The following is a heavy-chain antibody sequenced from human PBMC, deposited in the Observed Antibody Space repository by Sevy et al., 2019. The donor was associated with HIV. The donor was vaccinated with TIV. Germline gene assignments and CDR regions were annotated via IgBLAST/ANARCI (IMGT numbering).Heavy chain of an antibody. J-gene: IGHJ4*02. Sequence: GGSLRLSCAASGFTFSRSAMNWVRQAPGKGLEWVAGISGSGGSGDKANYADSVKGRFTISRDDSKNSLYLQLNSVRAEYTGIYYCARKYDSSGYFDYWGQGTLVTVSS. CDR1: GFTFSRSA. D-gene: IGHD3-22*01. CDR2: ISGSGGSGDKA. V-gene: IGHV3-23*01. CDR3: ARKYDSSGYFDY.